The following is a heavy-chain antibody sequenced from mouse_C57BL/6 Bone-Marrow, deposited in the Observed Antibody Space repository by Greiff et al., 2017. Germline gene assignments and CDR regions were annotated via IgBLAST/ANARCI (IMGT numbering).Heavy chain of an antibody. Sequence: EVHLVESGGGLVQPGGSLKLSCAASGFTFSDYYMYWVRQTPEKRLEWVAYISNGGGSTYYPDTVKGRFTISRDNAKNTLYLQMSRLKSEDTAMYYCARHNYGSSYAFAYWGQGTLVTVSA. CDR3: ARHNYGSSYAFAY. CDR1: GFTFSDYY. CDR2: ISNGGGST. J-gene: IGHJ3*01. V-gene: IGHV5-12*01. D-gene: IGHD1-1*01.